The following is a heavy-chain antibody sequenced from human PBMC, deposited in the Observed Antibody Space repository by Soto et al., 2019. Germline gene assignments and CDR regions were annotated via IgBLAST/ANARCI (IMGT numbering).Heavy chain of an antibody. CDR2: IYHTGTT. D-gene: IGHD1-26*01. Sequence: QLQLQESGSGLVKPSQTLSLTCAVSGGSISSGDYSWSWIRQPPGKGLEWIGDIYHTGTTYYNPSLKSRITISVDTSNNQLSLKLTSVTAADTAVYYCARGGHGWELFDYWGQGTLVTVSS. V-gene: IGHV4-30-2*01. CDR1: GGSISSGDYS. CDR3: ARGGHGWELFDY. J-gene: IGHJ4*02.